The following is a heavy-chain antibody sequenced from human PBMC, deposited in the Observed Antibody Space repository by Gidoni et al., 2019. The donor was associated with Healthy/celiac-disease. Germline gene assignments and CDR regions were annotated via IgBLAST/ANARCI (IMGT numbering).Heavy chain of an antibody. J-gene: IGHJ3*02. CDR2: IWYAGSKK. CDR3: ARDFAVVTRGDAFDI. D-gene: IGHD2-21*01. V-gene: IGHV3-33*01. CDR1: GFTFSSDG. Sequence: QVQLVESGGGVVQPGRSLRLSCAASGFTFSSDGMHWVRQAPGKGLEWVAVIWYAGSKKYYANSVKGRFTISRDNSKNALYLQMNSLGAEDTAVYYCARDFAVVTRGDAFDIWGHGTMVTVSS.